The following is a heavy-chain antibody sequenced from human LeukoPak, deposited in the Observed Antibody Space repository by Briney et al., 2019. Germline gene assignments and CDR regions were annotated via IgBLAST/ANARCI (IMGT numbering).Heavy chain of an antibody. CDR3: AKPIDPLAVAGFNAFDI. V-gene: IGHV3-23*01. D-gene: IGHD6-19*01. CDR1: GFTFSSYA. Sequence: GGSLRLSCAASGFTFSSYAMSWVRQAPGKGLEWVSAISGSGGSTYYADSVKGRFTISRDNSKNTLYLQMNSLRAEDTAVYYCAKPIDPLAVAGFNAFDIWGQGTMVTVSS. J-gene: IGHJ3*02. CDR2: ISGSGGST.